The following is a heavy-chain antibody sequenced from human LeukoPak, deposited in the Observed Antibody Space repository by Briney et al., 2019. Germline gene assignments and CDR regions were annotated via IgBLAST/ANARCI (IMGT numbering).Heavy chain of an antibody. CDR2: ISGSGGST. CDR3: AKDATPRITMIVVVITTSLSYLDY. V-gene: IGHV3-23*01. Sequence: GGSLRLSCAASGFTFSSYAMSWVRQAPGKGLEWVSAISGSGGSTYYADSVKGRFTISRDNSKNTLYLQMNSLRAEDTAVYYCAKDATPRITMIVVVITTSLSYLDYWGQGTLVTVSS. J-gene: IGHJ4*02. CDR1: GFTFSSYA. D-gene: IGHD3-22*01.